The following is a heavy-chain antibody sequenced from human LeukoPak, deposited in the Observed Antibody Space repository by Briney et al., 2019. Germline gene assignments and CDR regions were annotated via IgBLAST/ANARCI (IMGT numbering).Heavy chain of an antibody. D-gene: IGHD2-2*01. Sequence: PGGSLRLSCAASGFTFSSYSMNWVRQAPGKGLEWVSSISSSSSYIYYADSVKGRFTISRDNSKNTLYLQMNSLRAEDTAVYYCANVAPSGTRQTNDYWGQGTLVTVSS. J-gene: IGHJ4*02. CDR2: ISSSSSYI. CDR3: ANVAPSGTRQTNDY. V-gene: IGHV3-21*04. CDR1: GFTFSSYS.